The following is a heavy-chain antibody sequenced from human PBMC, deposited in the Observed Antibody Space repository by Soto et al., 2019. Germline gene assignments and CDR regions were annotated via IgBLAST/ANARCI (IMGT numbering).Heavy chain of an antibody. CDR2: ISGSGGST. CDR3: AKVGLYCSSTSCYEGHDAFDI. D-gene: IGHD2-2*01. V-gene: IGHV3-23*01. Sequence: GGSLRLSCAASGFTFSSYAMSWVRQAPGKGLEWVSAISGSGGSTYYADSVKGRFTISRDNSKNTLYLQMNSLRAEDTAVYYCAKVGLYCSSTSCYEGHDAFDIWGQGTMVTVSS. J-gene: IGHJ3*02. CDR1: GFTFSSYA.